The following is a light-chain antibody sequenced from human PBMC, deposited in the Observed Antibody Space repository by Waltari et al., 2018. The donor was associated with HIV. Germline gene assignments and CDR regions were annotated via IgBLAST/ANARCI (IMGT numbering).Light chain of an antibody. Sequence: DIVMTQSPDSLAVSLGERAAINCKSSQSVLYSSNNKDYLAWYQQKPGQPPKLLIYWASTRESGVPDRFSGSGSGTECTLTISSLRAEDVALYYCQQYYSTPPTFGQGTKLEIK. CDR1: QSVLYSSNNKDY. V-gene: IGKV4-1*01. CDR3: QQYYSTPPT. CDR2: WAS. J-gene: IGKJ2*01.